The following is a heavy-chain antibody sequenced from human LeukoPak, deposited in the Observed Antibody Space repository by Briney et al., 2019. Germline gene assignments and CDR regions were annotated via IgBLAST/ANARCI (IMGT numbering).Heavy chain of an antibody. CDR1: GYTLTGYY. CDR2: INPNSGGT. D-gene: IGHD1-14*01. V-gene: IGHV1-2*02. J-gene: IGHJ4*02. CDR3: ARDFILDLEQTGTDY. Sequence: ASVTVSCTASGYTLTGYYMHWVRQAPGQGLEWMGWINPNSGGTNYAQPFQGRVVMIRDTSISTTYMDLRRLRSDDAAEYDCARDFILDLEQTGTDYWGQGTLVTVSS.